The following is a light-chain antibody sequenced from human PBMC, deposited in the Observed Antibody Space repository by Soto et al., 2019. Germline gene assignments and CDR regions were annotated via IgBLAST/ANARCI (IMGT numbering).Light chain of an antibody. CDR2: EVS. Sequence: QSALTQSASVSGSPGQSITISCAGTSSDIGGYNYVSWYQQHPGTAPKVIIYEVSNRPSGVSNRFSGSKSGNTASLTISGLQAEDEADYYCSSFTISSTLYVFGSGTKVT. CDR3: SSFTISSTLYV. CDR1: SSDIGGYNY. V-gene: IGLV2-14*01. J-gene: IGLJ1*01.